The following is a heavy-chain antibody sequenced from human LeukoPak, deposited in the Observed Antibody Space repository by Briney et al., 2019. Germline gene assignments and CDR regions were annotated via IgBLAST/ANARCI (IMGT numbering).Heavy chain of an antibody. J-gene: IGHJ4*02. CDR2: INHSGNT. V-gene: IGHV4-34*01. CDR3: AGSSYIGLDF. D-gene: IGHD3-22*01. CDR1: GGSFSGYY. Sequence: SETLSLTCAVYGGSFSGYYWSWIRQPPGKGLEWIGEINHSGNTNYNPSLKSRVTISVDTSKNQFSLRLSSVTAADTAVYYCAGSSYIGLDFWGQGTLVTVSS.